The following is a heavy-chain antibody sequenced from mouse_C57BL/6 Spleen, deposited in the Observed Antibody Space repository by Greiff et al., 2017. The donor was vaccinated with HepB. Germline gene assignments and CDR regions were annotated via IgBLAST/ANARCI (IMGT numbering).Heavy chain of an antibody. J-gene: IGHJ3*01. CDR1: GYTFTSYD. CDR2: IYPRDGST. Sequence: QVHVKQSGPELVKPGASVKLFCKASGYTFTSYDINWVKQRPGQGPEWIGWIYPRDGSTKCNEEFKGEATLAVDTSSSTACMELHSLTSEESAVYFCERWGGYDSWFAYWGQGALVTVAA. D-gene: IGHD2-2*01. V-gene: IGHV1-85*01. CDR3: ERWGGYDSWFAY.